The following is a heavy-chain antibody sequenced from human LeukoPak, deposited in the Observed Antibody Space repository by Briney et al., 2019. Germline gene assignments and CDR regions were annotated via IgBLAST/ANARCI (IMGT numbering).Heavy chain of an antibody. Sequence: PGGSLRLSCVVSGFPFSFYELNWVRQAPGKGLEWVSNIGASSIPKYYADSVKGRFSISRDNARNSLYLQMNSLRVEGTAVYYCALLAVASDFDYWGQGALVTVSS. CDR2: IGASSIPK. J-gene: IGHJ4*02. V-gene: IGHV3-48*03. D-gene: IGHD6-19*01. CDR1: GFPFSFYE. CDR3: ALLAVASDFDY.